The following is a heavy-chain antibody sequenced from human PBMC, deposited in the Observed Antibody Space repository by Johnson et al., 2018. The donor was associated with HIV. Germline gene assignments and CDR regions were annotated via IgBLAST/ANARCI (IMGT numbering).Heavy chain of an antibody. Sequence: QVQLVESGGGVVQPGRSLRLSCEASGFTFSRYGMHWVRQAPGKGLEWVAVIWYDGSNKNYTESVKGRFSISRDNSKNTLYLQMNSLRAEDTAVYYCARGMWIPEIDAIDIWGQGTMVTVSS. D-gene: IGHD5-18*01. CDR1: GFTFSRYG. V-gene: IGHV3-30*19. J-gene: IGHJ3*02. CDR3: ARGMWIPEIDAIDI. CDR2: IWYDGSNK.